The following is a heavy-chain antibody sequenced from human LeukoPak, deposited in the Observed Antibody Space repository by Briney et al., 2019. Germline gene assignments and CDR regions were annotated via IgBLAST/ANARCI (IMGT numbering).Heavy chain of an antibody. CDR2: IYTSGST. CDR3: ARAKLYPANWFDP. CDR1: GGSISSGSYY. D-gene: IGHD3-16*02. Sequence: SETLSLACTVSGGSISSGSYYWSWIRQPAGKGLEWIGRIYTSGSTNYNPSLKSRVTISVDTSKNQFSPKLSSVTAADTAVYYCARAKLYPANWFDPWGQGTLVTVSS. V-gene: IGHV4-61*02. J-gene: IGHJ5*02.